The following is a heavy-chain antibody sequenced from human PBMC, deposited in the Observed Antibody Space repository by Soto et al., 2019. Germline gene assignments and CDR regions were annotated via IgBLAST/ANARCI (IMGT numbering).Heavy chain of an antibody. D-gene: IGHD3-9*01. CDR1: GFTFSSYA. J-gene: IGHJ6*02. CDR2: ISGSGGST. Sequence: TASGFTFSSYAMSWVRQAPGKGLEWVSAISGSGGSTYYADSVKGRFTISRDNSKNTLYLQMNSLRAEDKAVYYCAKATDRYGYYYYGMDVWGQGTTVTVSS. CDR3: AKATDRYGYYYYGMDV. V-gene: IGHV3-23*01.